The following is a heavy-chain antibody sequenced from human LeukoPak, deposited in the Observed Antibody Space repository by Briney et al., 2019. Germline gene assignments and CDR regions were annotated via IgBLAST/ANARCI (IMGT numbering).Heavy chain of an antibody. V-gene: IGHV4-34*01. J-gene: IGHJ4*02. CDR2: INHSGST. CDR3: ARGHAWGSYSILTLDY. D-gene: IGHD3-16*01. Sequence: PSETLSLTCAVYGGSFSGFYWSWIRPPPGKGLEWIGGINHSGSTNYNPSLKSRVTISVDTSKNQFSLKLSSVTAADTAVYYCARGHAWGSYSILTLDYWGQGTLVTVSS. CDR1: GGSFSGFY.